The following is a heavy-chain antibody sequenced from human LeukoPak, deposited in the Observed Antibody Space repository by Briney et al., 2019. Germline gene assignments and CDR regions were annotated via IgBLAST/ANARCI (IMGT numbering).Heavy chain of an antibody. CDR3: AKDNSNYYDNTGY. V-gene: IGHV3-30*18. J-gene: IGHJ4*02. CDR1: GFTFSSYG. D-gene: IGHD3-22*01. CDR2: ISHDGNNK. Sequence: GRSLRLSCAASGFTFSSYGMHWVRQAPGKGLEWLTVISHDGNNKYYADSVKGRFTISRDNSKNTRYLQMNSLRAEDTAVYYCAKDNSNYYDNTGYWGQGTLVTVSS.